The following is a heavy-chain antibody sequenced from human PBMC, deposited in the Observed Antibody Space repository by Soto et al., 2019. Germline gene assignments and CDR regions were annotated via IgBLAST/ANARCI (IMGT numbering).Heavy chain of an antibody. D-gene: IGHD6-13*01. CDR1: GGSISSYY. Sequence: SETLSLTCTVSGGSISSYYWSWIRQPPGKGLEWIGYIYYSGSTNYNPSLKSRVTISVDTSKNQFSLKLSSVTAADTAVYYCAREPGIAAAGTGIFDYWGQGTLVTVSS. CDR2: IYYSGST. J-gene: IGHJ4*02. V-gene: IGHV4-59*01. CDR3: AREPGIAAAGTGIFDY.